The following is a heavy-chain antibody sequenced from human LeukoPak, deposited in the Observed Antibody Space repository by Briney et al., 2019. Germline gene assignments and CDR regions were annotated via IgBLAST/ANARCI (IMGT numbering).Heavy chain of an antibody. D-gene: IGHD3-9*01. CDR1: GFTFRSYA. CDR3: AKAPYDNKYYYMGV. Sequence: GGSLRLSCAASGFTFRSYAMNWVRQAPGKGLEWVSSVSGSGSVTFYGDSVKGWFTISRDNSKNTLYLQMDSLRAEDTAVYYCAKAPYDNKYYYMGVWGRGTTVTVSS. CDR2: VSGSGSVT. V-gene: IGHV3-23*01. J-gene: IGHJ6*03.